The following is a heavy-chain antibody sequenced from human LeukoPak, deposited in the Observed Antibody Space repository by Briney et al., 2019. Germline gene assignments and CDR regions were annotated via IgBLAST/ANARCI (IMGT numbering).Heavy chain of an antibody. V-gene: IGHV4-34*01. CDR1: GGSFSGYY. CDR3: ARGPMARIDDSGGYYWTFDY. J-gene: IGHJ4*02. CDR2: INHSGST. Sequence: SETLSLTCAVYGGSFSGYYWSWIRQPPGNGLEWIGEINHSGSTNYNPSLKSRVTISVDTSKNQFSLKLSSVTAADTAVYYCARGPMARIDDSGGYYWTFDYWGQGTLVTVSS. D-gene: IGHD3-22*01.